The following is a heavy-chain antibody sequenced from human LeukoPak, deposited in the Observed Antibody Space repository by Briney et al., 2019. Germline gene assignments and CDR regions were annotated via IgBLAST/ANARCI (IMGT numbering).Heavy chain of an antibody. Sequence: SETLSLTCTVSGGSISSYYWSWIRQPPGKGLEWIGYIYYSGSTYYNPSLKSRVTISVDTSKNQFSLKLSSVTAADTAVYYCARDRTAAAAILGYFDLWGRGTLVTVSS. V-gene: IGHV4-59*12. CDR3: ARDRTAAAAILGYFDL. J-gene: IGHJ2*01. CDR1: GGSISSYY. D-gene: IGHD6-13*01. CDR2: IYYSGST.